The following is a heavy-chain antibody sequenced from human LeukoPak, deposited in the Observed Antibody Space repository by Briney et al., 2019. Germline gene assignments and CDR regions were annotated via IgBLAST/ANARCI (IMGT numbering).Heavy chain of an antibody. D-gene: IGHD1-1*01. J-gene: IGHJ4*02. Sequence: SETLSLTCAVYGGSFSGYYWSWIRQPPGKGLEWIGEINHSGSTNYNPSLKSRVTISVDTSKNQFSLELSSVTAADTAVYYCARANFTYYFDYWGQGTLVTVSS. V-gene: IGHV4-34*01. CDR3: ARANFTYYFDY. CDR1: GGSFSGYY. CDR2: INHSGST.